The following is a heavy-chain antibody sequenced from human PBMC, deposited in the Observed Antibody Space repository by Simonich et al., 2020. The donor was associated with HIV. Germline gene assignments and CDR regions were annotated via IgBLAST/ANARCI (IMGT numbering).Heavy chain of an antibody. V-gene: IGHV1-69*10. CDR1: GGTFSSYA. D-gene: IGHD1-7*01. Sequence: QVQLVQSGAEVKKPGSSVKVSCTASGGTFSSYAISWVRQTPGKGREWVGGIIPILGIAKSAQKFQGRVTITADKSTSTAYMELSSLRSEDTAVYYCASKLELTGSYNYYAMGVWGQGTTVTVSS. CDR2: IIPILGIA. J-gene: IGHJ6*02. CDR3: ASKLELTGSYNYYAMGV.